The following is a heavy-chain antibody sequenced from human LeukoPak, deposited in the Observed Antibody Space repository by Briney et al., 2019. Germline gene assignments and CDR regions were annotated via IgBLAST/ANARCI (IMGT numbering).Heavy chain of an antibody. CDR2: IKQDGSEK. CDR1: GFTFSSYE. J-gene: IGHJ4*02. Sequence: PGGSLRLSCAASGFTFSSYEMNWVRQAPGKGLEWVANIKQDGSEKYYVDSVKGRFTISRDNAKNSLYLQMNSLRAEDTAVYYCASSLTMIRGVLYYFDYWSQGTRVTVPS. V-gene: IGHV3-7*01. CDR3: ASSLTMIRGVLYYFDY. D-gene: IGHD3-10*01.